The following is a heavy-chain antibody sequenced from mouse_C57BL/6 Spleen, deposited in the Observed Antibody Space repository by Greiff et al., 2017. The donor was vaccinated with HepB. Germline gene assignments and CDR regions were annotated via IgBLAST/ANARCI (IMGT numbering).Heavy chain of an antibody. CDR3: TTDYYDYYFDY. D-gene: IGHD2-4*01. V-gene: IGHV14-4*01. CDR2: IDPENGDT. J-gene: IGHJ2*01. CDR1: GFNIKDDY. Sequence: VQLKQSGAELVRPGASVKLSCTASGFNIKDDYMHWVKQRPEQGLEWIGWIDPENGDTEYASKFQGKATITADTSSNTAYLQLSSLTSEDTAVYYCTTDYYDYYFDYWGQGTTLTVSS.